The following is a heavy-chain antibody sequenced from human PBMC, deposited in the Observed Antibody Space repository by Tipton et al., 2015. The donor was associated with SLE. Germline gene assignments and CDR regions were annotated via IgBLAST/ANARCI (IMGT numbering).Heavy chain of an antibody. CDR3: ARGRGGDSGTYGHFDY. CDR1: GGSISSYY. Sequence: TLSLTCTVSGGSISSYYWSWIRQPPGKGLEWIGYIYYSGNTNYNPSLKSRVTISVDTSKSQFSLKLSSVTAADTAVYYCARGRGGDSGTYGHFDYWGQGTLVTVSS. CDR2: IYYSGNT. V-gene: IGHV4-59*01. D-gene: IGHD1-26*01. J-gene: IGHJ4*02.